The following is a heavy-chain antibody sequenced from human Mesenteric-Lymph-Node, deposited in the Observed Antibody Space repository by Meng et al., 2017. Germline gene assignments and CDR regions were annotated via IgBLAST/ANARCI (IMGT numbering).Heavy chain of an antibody. CDR3: ARDVGHTSSSYGIDE. J-gene: IGHJ4*02. V-gene: IGHV4-39*07. CDR1: GGSMSSNSYY. CDR2: IYYTGTT. Sequence: RRQWCGPGVVKPPETLSLTFTISGGSMSSNSYYWGWIRQPPGKGLEWIGSIYYTGTTYYNPSLGSRVTMSLESSKNQFSLKLNSVTAADTAMYYCARDVGHTSSSYGIDEWGQGTLVTVSS. D-gene: IGHD6-13*01.